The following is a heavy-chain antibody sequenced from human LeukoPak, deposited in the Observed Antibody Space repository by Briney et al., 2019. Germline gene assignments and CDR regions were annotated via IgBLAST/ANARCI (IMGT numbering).Heavy chain of an antibody. V-gene: IGHV1-46*01. D-gene: IGHD3-3*01. J-gene: IGHJ3*02. CDR2: INPSGGST. CDR1: GYTFTSYF. CDR3: ARGDHVRIYAESAFDI. Sequence: ASVKVSCKSYGYTFTSYFMHWVRQAPGQGLEWMGIINPSGGSTNYAQKFQGRVTMTRDTSTSTVYMELSRLRSEDTAVYYCARGDHVRIYAESAFDIWGQGTKVTVSS.